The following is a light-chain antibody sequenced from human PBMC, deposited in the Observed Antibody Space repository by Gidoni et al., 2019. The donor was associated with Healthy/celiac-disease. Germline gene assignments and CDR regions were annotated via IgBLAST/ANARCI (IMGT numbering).Light chain of an antibody. J-gene: IGLJ2*01. CDR3: LLYYGGAVV. V-gene: IGLV7-43*01. Sequence: QTVVTQEPALTVYPGGTVTLTCASSTGAVTRGYYQNWFQQNPGHAPRALIYSTSNNHSWTPARFSGSLLGGKAALTLSGVQPEDEAEYYCLLYYGGAVVFGGGTKLTVL. CDR1: TGAVTRGYY. CDR2: STS.